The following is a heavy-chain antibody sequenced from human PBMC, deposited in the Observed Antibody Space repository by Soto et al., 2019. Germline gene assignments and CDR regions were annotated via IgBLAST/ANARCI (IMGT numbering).Heavy chain of an antibody. CDR2: IYYSGST. J-gene: IGHJ6*02. CDR1: GGSISSSTYF. CDR3: ARLPYYDFWSGYYGYYYYGIDV. V-gene: IGHV4-39*01. Sequence: SETLSLTCTVSGGSISSSTYFWGWVRQPPGKGLEWIGSIYYSGSTYYNPSLKSRVTISVDTSKNQFSLKLSSVTAADTAVYYCARLPYYDFWSGYYGYYYYGIDVWGQGTTVTVSS. D-gene: IGHD3-3*01.